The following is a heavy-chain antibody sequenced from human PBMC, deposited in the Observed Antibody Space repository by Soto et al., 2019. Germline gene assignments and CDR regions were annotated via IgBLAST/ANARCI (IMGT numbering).Heavy chain of an antibody. CDR2: ISGSGGST. D-gene: IGHD3-3*01. J-gene: IGHJ5*02. CDR1: GFTFSSSA. Sequence: PGGSLRLSCAASGFTFSSSAMSWVRQAPGKGLEWVSAISGSGGSTYYADSVKGRFTISRDNSKNTLYLQMNSLRAEDTAVYYCAKGSGGTTIFGVVIGGLDWFDPWGQGTLVTVSS. V-gene: IGHV3-23*01. CDR3: AKGSGGTTIFGVVIGGLDWFDP.